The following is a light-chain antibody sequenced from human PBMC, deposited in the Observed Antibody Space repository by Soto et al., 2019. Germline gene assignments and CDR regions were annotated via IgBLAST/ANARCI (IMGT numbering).Light chain of an antibody. CDR1: QTVSSK. CDR3: HQRKSWPRT. Sequence: EILVTQSPATLSSSPGEGATLSCRASQTVSSKLAWYQHKPGQAPRLLIYDTSNRATGIPARFSGSGSGTALPLTISGLEPEDFAVYYCHQRKSWPRTFGQGTTV. V-gene: IGKV3-11*01. J-gene: IGKJ1*01. CDR2: DTS.